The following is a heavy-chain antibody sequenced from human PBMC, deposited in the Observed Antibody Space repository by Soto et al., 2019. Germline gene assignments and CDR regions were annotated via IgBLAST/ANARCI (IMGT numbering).Heavy chain of an antibody. J-gene: IGHJ5*02. CDR1: GGSFSGYY. CDR2: INHSGST. D-gene: IGHD3-10*01. V-gene: IGHV4-34*01. CDR3: ARISGQTVLLLLGEPDGIDWFDP. Sequence: SETLSLTCAVYGGSFSGYYRSWIRQPPGKGLEWIGEINHSGSTNYNPSLKSRVTISVDTSKNQFSLKLSSVTAADTAVYYCARISGQTVLLLLGEPDGIDWFDPWGQGTLVTVSS.